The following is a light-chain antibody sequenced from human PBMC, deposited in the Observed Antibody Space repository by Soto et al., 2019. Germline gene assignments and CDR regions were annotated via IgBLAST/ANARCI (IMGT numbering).Light chain of an antibody. CDR3: CTHAANYAIG. Sequence: QSVLTQPRSVSGSTGQSVPNSCTGTSADGGVYNCVSWYQQHPGKAPQLLIFDVTQRPSGVPDRFSGSKSGNTASLTISRLQAEDEADYYLCTHAANYAIGFGTGAK. CDR1: SADGGVYNC. CDR2: DVT. V-gene: IGLV2-11*01. J-gene: IGLJ1*01.